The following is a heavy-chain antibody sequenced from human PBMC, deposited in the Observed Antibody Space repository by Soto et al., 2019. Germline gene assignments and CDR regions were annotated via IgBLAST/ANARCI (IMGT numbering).Heavy chain of an antibody. CDR2: FDPEDGET. Sequence: ASVKVSCKVSGYTLTELSMHWVRQAPGKGLEWMGGFDPEDGETIYAQKFQGRVTMTEDTSTDTAYMELSSLRSDDTAVYYCARDEGYCSSTSCPAANAFDIWGQGTMVTVSS. CDR1: GYTLTELS. CDR3: ARDEGYCSSTSCPAANAFDI. D-gene: IGHD2-2*01. V-gene: IGHV1-24*01. J-gene: IGHJ3*02.